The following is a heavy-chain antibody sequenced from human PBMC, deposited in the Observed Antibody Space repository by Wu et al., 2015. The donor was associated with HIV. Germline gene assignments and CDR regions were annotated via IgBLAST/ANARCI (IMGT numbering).Heavy chain of an antibody. CDR2: IYYSGST. CDR1: GGSISSYY. CDR3: ARHKQDRLSWFDP. Sequence: QVQLQESGPGLVKPSETLSLTCTVSGGSISSYYWSWIRQPPGKGLEWIGYIYYSGSTNYNSSLKSRVTISVDTSKNQFSLKLSSVTAADTAVYYCARHKQDRLSWFDPWGQGTLVTVST. J-gene: IGHJ5*02. D-gene: IGHD6-13*01. V-gene: IGHV4-59*08.